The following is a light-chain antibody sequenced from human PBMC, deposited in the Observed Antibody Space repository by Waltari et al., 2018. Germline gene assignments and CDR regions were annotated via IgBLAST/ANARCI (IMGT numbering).Light chain of an antibody. Sequence: EIVLTPSPGPLSLSPGERTNLSCRASQAVTYNCLNWYQQKPGQAPRLLIHSASSRATGIPDRFSGSGSGTDFTLTISRLEPEDFAVYYCQQHDGIVLTFGGGTKVEI. CDR2: SAS. J-gene: IGKJ4*01. CDR3: QQHDGIVLT. CDR1: QAVTYNC. V-gene: IGKV3-20*01.